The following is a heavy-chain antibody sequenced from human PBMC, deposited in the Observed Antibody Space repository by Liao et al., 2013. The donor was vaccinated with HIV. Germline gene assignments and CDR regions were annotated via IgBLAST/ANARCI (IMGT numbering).Heavy chain of an antibody. CDR3: AREDTSGGSRSFDF. D-gene: IGHD6-19*01. Sequence: QVQLQESGPGLVKPSETLSLTCTVSGDSISSYHWSWIRQPAGKGLEWIGRMYATGNTNYNSSLKSRVTMSLDTSKNQFSLKLNYVTAADTAVYYCAREDTSGGSRSFDFWGQGTLVTVSS. J-gene: IGHJ4*02. CDR2: MYATGNT. CDR1: GDSISSYH. V-gene: IGHV4-4*07.